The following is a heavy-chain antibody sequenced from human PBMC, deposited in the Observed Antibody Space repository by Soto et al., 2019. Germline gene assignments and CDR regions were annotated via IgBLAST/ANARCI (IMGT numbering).Heavy chain of an antibody. D-gene: IGHD6-6*01. V-gene: IGHV4-31*02. Sequence: YWIGWVRQMPGKGLEWIGYNYYSGITYYNPSLKSRVTISLDTSKNQFSLKLSSVTAADTAVYYCGRGSSIAGLYYGMDVWGQGTTVTVSS. CDR2: NYYSGIT. CDR1: Y. J-gene: IGHJ6*02. CDR3: GRGSSIAGLYYGMDV.